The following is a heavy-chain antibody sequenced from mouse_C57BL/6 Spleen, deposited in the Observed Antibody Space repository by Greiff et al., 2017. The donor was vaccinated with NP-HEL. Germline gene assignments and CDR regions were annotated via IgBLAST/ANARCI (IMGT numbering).Heavy chain of an antibody. Sequence: EVQLQQSGPELVKPGASVKISCKASGYTFTDYYMNWVKQSHGKSLEWIGDINPNNGGTSYNQKFKGKATLTVDKSSSTAYMELRSLTSEDSAVYYCARLADYYGHYAMDYWGQGTSVTVSS. V-gene: IGHV1-26*01. CDR2: INPNNGGT. D-gene: IGHD1-1*01. J-gene: IGHJ4*01. CDR3: ARLADYYGHYAMDY. CDR1: GYTFTDYY.